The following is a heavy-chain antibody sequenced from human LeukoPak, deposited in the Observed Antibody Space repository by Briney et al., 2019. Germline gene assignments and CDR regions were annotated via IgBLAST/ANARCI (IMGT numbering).Heavy chain of an antibody. Sequence: SVKVSSKASGGTFSSYAISWVRQAPGQGLEWMGGIIPIFGTANYAQKFQGRVTITTDESTSTAYMELSSLRSEDTAVYYCARDPSPSGYYGPNWFDPWGQGTLVTVSS. CDR2: IIPIFGTA. J-gene: IGHJ5*02. V-gene: IGHV1-69*05. CDR3: ARDPSPSGYYGPNWFDP. CDR1: GGTFSSYA. D-gene: IGHD3-22*01.